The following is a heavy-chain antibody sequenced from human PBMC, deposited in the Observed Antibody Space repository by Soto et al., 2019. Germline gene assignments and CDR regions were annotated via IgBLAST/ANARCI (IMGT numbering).Heavy chain of an antibody. V-gene: IGHV4-59*01. D-gene: IGHD2-2*01. CDR3: ARVGSAVVVPAKYNWFDP. Sequence: SETLSLTCTVSGGSISSYYWSWIRQPPGKGLEWIGYIYYSGSTNYNPSLKSRVTISVDTSKNQFSLKLSSVTAADTAVYYCARVGSAVVVPAKYNWFDPWGQGTLVTVSS. CDR2: IYYSGST. J-gene: IGHJ5*02. CDR1: GGSISSYY.